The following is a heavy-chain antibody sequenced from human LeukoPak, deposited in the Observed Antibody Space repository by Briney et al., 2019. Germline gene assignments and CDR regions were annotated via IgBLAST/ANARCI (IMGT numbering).Heavy chain of an antibody. CDR3: ARDRPDPLITMMFYYYYYMDV. J-gene: IGHJ6*03. V-gene: IGHV3-7*01. CDR2: IKQDGSEK. D-gene: IGHD3-22*01. CDR1: GFTFSSYA. Sequence: PGGSLRLSCAASGFTFSSYAMHWVRQAPGRGLEWVANIKQDGSEKYYVDSVKGRFTISRDNAKNSLYLQMNSLRAEDTAVYYCARDRPDPLITMMFYYYYYMDVWGKGTTVTVSS.